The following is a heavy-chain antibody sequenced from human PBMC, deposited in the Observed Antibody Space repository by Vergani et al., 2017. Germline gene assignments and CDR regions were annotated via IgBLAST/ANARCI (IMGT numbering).Heavy chain of an antibody. CDR3: TGRITMVRGVTPGGDY. J-gene: IGHJ4*02. Sequence: EVQLVESGGGLVQPGGSLKLSCAASGFTFSGSAMHWVRQASGKGLEWVGRIRSKANSYATAYAASVKGRFTISRDDSKNTAYLQMNSLKTEDTAVYYCTGRITMVRGVTPGGDYWGQGTLVTVSS. CDR1: GFTFSGSA. CDR2: IRSKANSYAT. V-gene: IGHV3-73*02. D-gene: IGHD3-10*01.